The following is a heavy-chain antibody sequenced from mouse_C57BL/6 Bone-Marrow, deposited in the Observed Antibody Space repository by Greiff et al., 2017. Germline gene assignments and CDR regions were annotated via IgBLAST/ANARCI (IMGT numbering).Heavy chain of an antibody. CDR2: IYPRDGST. Sequence: VKLVESGPELVKPGASVKLSCKASGYTFTSYDINWVKQRPGQGLEWIGWIYPRDGSTKYNEKFKGKATLTVDTSSSTAYMELHSLTSEDSAVYFCAREGYYYGSSYAYWGQGTTLTVSS. V-gene: IGHV1-85*01. D-gene: IGHD1-1*01. CDR3: AREGYYYGSSYAY. J-gene: IGHJ2*01. CDR1: GYTFTSYD.